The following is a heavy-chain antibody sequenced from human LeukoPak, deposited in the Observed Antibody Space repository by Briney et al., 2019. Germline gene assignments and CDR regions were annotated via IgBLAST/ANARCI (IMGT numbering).Heavy chain of an antibody. J-gene: IGHJ4*02. D-gene: IGHD2-15*01. CDR1: GGSISSDY. V-gene: IGHV4-4*07. Sequence: SETLSLTCTVSGGSISSDYWSWIRQPAGKGLEWIGRIQTSGSTNYNPSPKSRLTVSIDTSRNQFSLKVTSVTAAGTAVYYCARDRGGGSFDYWGQGTLVTVSS. CDR2: IQTSGST. CDR3: ARDRGGGSFDY.